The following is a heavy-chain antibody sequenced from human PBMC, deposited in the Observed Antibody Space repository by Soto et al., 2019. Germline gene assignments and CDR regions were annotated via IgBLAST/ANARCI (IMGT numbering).Heavy chain of an antibody. Sequence: GASVKVSCKASGYTFTSYYMHWVRQAPGQGLEWMGIINPSGGSTSYAQKFQGRVTMTRDTSTSTVYMELSSLRSEDTAVYYCAREDPRVTMIVVVEGGAFDIWGQGTMVTVSS. CDR1: GYTFTSYY. CDR2: INPSGGST. CDR3: AREDPRVTMIVVVEGGAFDI. J-gene: IGHJ3*02. D-gene: IGHD3-22*01. V-gene: IGHV1-46*01.